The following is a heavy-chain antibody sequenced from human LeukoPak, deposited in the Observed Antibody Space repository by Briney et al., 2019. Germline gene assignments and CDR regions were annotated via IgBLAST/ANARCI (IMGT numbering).Heavy chain of an antibody. V-gene: IGHV4-59*08. CDR2: IYHSGST. Sequence: SETLSLTCTVSGVSITSYYWSWIRQPPGKGLEWIGSIYHSGSTNDNPSLKSRVTTSVDTSKNQFSLKLSSVTAADTAVYYRARRGYYYDGSHYYYFDYWGQGTLVTVSS. J-gene: IGHJ4*02. CDR3: ARRGYYYDGSHYYYFDY. CDR1: GVSITSYY. D-gene: IGHD3-22*01.